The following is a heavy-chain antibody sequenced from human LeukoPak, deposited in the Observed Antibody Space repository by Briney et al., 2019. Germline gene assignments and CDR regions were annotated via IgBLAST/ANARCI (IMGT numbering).Heavy chain of an antibody. CDR3: ARGESVLTGYYRYNWFDP. D-gene: IGHD3-9*01. Sequence: SETLSLTCTVSGGSISSYYWSWIRQPPGKGLEWIGYIYYSGTTNYNPSLKSRVTISVDTSKNQFSLKLSSVTAADTAVYYCARGESVLTGYYRYNWFDPWGQGTLVTVSS. V-gene: IGHV4-59*01. CDR1: GGSISSYY. J-gene: IGHJ5*02. CDR2: IYYSGTT.